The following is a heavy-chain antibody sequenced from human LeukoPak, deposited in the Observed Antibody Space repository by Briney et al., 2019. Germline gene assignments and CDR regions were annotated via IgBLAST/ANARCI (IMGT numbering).Heavy chain of an antibody. V-gene: IGHV3-7*01. J-gene: IGHJ4*02. CDR3: ATDRDSSRQKRFYY. CDR1: RFTFSNYC. D-gene: IGHD6-13*01. Sequence: GGSLRLSCAASRFTFSNYCMNWVRQAPGKGLEWVSNINQDGSEKNYADSVKGRFTISRDNAKNSLYLQMNSLGAEDTAVYYCATDRDSSRQKRFYYWGEGTLVTVSS. CDR2: INQDGSEK.